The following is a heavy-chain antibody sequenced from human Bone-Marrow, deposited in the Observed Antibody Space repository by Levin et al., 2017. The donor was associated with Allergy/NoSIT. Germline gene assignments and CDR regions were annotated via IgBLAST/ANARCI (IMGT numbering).Heavy chain of an antibody. V-gene: IGHV4-59*01. D-gene: IGHD1-1*01. Sequence: PSETLSLTCTVSGASISNYYWSWIRQSPGKGLEWIGSIYYSGNTNYNPSLQSRFSISVGTSNTQFSLKLASFPEADTAVYYCARACTGTHFDYWGQGTLVTVSS. CDR3: ARACTGTHFDY. J-gene: IGHJ4*02. CDR1: GASISNYY. CDR2: IYYSGNT.